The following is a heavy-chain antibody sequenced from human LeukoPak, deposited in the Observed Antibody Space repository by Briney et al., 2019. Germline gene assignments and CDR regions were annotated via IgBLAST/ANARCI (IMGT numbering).Heavy chain of an antibody. CDR2: INHSGSP. Sequence: PSETLSLTCAVYGGSFSGYYWSWIRQPPGKGLEWIGEINHSGSPNYNPSLKSRVTISGDTPNNQFSLRLTSLTAADTAVYYCAGDGSSINWFFYWGQGTLVTVSS. V-gene: IGHV4-34*01. J-gene: IGHJ4*02. CDR1: GGSFSGYY. CDR3: AGDGSSINWFFY. D-gene: IGHD1-1*01.